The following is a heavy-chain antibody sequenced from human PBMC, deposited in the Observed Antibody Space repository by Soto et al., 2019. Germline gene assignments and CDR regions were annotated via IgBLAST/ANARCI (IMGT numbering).Heavy chain of an antibody. Sequence: GGSLRLSCAASGFTFSSHAMTWVRQAPGKGLEWVSSLSGSGVNTYYADSVKGRFTISRDNSKNTLYLQMNSLRAEDTAVYYCAKGGCSGGNCYPNWFDPWGQGT. CDR2: LSGSGVNT. CDR1: GFTFSSHA. CDR3: AKGGCSGGNCYPNWFDP. V-gene: IGHV3-23*01. D-gene: IGHD2-15*01. J-gene: IGHJ5*02.